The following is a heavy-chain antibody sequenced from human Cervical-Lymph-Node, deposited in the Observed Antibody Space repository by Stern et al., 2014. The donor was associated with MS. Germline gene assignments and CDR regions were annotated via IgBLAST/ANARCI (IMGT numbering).Heavy chain of an antibody. CDR3: ARDRDYDPNGMDV. V-gene: IGHV3-23*04. CDR2: ISVTGRST. CDR1: GFTFSTYA. J-gene: IGHJ6*02. D-gene: IGHD3-16*01. Sequence: EVQLVESGGGLVQPGGSLRLSCAASGFTFSTYAMSWVRQAPGKGLQWVSTISVTGRSTYYADFVKGRFIISRDNSNNTLYLQVNSLRAEDTAVYYCARDRDYDPNGMDVWGQGATVTASS.